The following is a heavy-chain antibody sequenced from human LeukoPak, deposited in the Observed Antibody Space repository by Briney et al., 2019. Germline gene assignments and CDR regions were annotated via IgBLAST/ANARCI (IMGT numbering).Heavy chain of an antibody. CDR2: ISYDGSNK. Sequence: GGSLRLSRAASGFTFSSYAMHWVRQAPGKGLEWVAVISYDGSNKYYADSVKGRFTISRDNSKNTLYLQMNSLRAEDTAVYYCARDIYYGSGSSSPSDPWGQGTLVTVSS. V-gene: IGHV3-30*04. J-gene: IGHJ5*02. CDR3: ARDIYYGSGSSSPSDP. CDR1: GFTFSSYA. D-gene: IGHD3-10*01.